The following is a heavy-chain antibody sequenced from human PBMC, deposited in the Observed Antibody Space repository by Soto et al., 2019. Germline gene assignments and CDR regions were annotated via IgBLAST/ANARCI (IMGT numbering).Heavy chain of an antibody. J-gene: IGHJ4*02. D-gene: IGHD6-6*01. Sequence: GGSLRLSCAASGFTVSSNYMSWVRQAPGKGLEWVSVIYSGGSTYYADSVKGRFTISRDNSKNTLYLQMNSLRAEDTAVYYCARRYSSSYYFDYWGQGTLVTVSS. CDR1: GFTVSSNY. CDR2: IYSGGST. CDR3: ARRYSSSYYFDY. V-gene: IGHV3-53*01.